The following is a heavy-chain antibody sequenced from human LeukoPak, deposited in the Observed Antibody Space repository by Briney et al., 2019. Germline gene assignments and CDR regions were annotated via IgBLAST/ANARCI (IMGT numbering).Heavy chain of an antibody. Sequence: SETLSLTCTVSGGSISSSSYYWGWLRQPPGKGLEWIGSIYYSGSTYYNPSLKSRVTISVDTSKNQFSLKLSSVTAADTAVYYCARVMIGGNIAAAGNWFDPWGQGTLVTVSS. CDR2: IYYSGST. V-gene: IGHV4-39*01. CDR1: GGSISSSSYY. D-gene: IGHD6-13*01. CDR3: ARVMIGGNIAAAGNWFDP. J-gene: IGHJ5*02.